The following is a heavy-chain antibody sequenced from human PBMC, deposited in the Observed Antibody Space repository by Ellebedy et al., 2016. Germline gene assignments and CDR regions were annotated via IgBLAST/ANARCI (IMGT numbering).Heavy chain of an antibody. J-gene: IGHJ4*02. CDR1: GDSISSKNSY. CDR2: LSYSGST. Sequence: SETLSLTCTVSGDSISSKNSYWGWIRQPPGKGLEWIGSLSYSGSTYYNPSLTSRVTISAATSKNQFSLQLSSVTAADTAVYYCARLTYYYDRSGYYLFDYWGQGTLVTVSS. V-gene: IGHV4-39*01. CDR3: ARLTYYYDRSGYYLFDY. D-gene: IGHD3-22*01.